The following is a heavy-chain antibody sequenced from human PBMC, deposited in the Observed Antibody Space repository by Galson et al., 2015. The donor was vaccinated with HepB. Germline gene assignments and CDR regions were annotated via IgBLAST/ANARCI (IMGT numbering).Heavy chain of an antibody. J-gene: IGHJ5*02. D-gene: IGHD1-26*01. V-gene: IGHV1-69*13. Sequence: SVKVSCKASGXXXXXXAIXXVRXXXXQGLXXXXGXVPIPGTVNYAQKFQGRVTMTADESTTTAYMELSSLRSEDTAVYYCARDQYSGSHNWFDXWGQGTLVTVSS. CDR1: GXXXXXXA. CDR2: XVPIPGTV. CDR3: ARDQYSGSHNWFDX.